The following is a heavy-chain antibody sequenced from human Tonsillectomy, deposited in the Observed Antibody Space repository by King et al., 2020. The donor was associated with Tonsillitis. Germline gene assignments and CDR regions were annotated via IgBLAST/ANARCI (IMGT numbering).Heavy chain of an antibody. D-gene: IGHD3-10*01. J-gene: IGHJ4*02. CDR2: IIPIFGTA. Sequence: VQLVESGAEVKKPGSSVKVSCKASGGTFSSYTINWVRQAPGQGLEWMGGIIPIFGTAKYAQKFQGRITITADEYTSTAYMELSSLRSEDTAVFYCARGHDGSDQTSFDHWGQGTLVTVSS. V-gene: IGHV1-69*01. CDR3: ARGHDGSDQTSFDH. CDR1: GGTFSSYT.